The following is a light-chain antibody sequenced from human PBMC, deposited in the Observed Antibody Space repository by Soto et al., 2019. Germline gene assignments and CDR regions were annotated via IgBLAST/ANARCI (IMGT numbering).Light chain of an antibody. J-gene: IGKJ1*01. Sequence: MTQSPSSVSASVGDRVTITCRASQGINSRLAWYQQKPGQAPRLLIYGASTRATGIPARFSGSGSGTEFTLTISSLQSEDFAVYYCQQYNNWPPWTFGQGTKVDIK. CDR1: QGINSR. CDR2: GAS. CDR3: QQYNNWPPWT. V-gene: IGKV3-15*01.